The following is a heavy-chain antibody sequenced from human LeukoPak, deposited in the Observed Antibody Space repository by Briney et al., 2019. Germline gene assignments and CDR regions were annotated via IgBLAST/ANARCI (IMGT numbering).Heavy chain of an antibody. D-gene: IGHD3-10*01. V-gene: IGHV3-30*04. Sequence: GGSLRLSCAASGFTFSSYAMHWVRQAPGKGLEWVAVISYDGSNKYYADSVKGRFTISRDNSKNTLCLQMNSLRAEDTAVYYCARDTYYYGSGSYGLRYWGQGTLVTVSS. CDR2: ISYDGSNK. CDR1: GFTFSSYA. CDR3: ARDTYYYGSGSYGLRY. J-gene: IGHJ4*02.